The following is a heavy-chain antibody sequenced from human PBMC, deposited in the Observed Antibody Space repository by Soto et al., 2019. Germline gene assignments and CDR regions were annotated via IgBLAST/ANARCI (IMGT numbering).Heavy chain of an antibody. D-gene: IGHD3-3*01. CDR1: GFTFSSYA. CDR3: ARERARRFLEWGQNDAFDI. CDR2: ISYDGSNK. J-gene: IGHJ3*02. V-gene: IGHV3-30-3*01. Sequence: QVQLVESGGGVVQPGRSLRLSCAASGFTFSSYAMHWVRQAPGKGLEWVAVISYDGSNKYYADSVKGRFTISRDNSKNRLYLQMNSLRAEDTAVYYCARERARRFLEWGQNDAFDILGQGTMVTVSS.